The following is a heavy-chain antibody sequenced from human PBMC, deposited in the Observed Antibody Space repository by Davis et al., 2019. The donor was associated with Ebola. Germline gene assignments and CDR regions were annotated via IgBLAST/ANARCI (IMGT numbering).Heavy chain of an antibody. Sequence: GGSLRLSCAASGFTFSSYEMNWVRQAPGKGLEWVSYISSSGSTIYYADSVKGRFTISRDNSKNTLYLQMNSLRAEDTAVYYCARESVTIFGVVIPNDYWGQGTLVTVSS. J-gene: IGHJ4*02. V-gene: IGHV3-48*03. CDR1: GFTFSSYE. D-gene: IGHD3-3*01. CDR2: ISSSGSTI. CDR3: ARESVTIFGVVIPNDY.